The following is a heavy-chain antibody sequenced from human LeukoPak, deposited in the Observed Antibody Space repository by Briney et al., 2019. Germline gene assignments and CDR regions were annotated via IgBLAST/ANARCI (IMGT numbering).Heavy chain of an antibody. CDR3: ARRPDDY. Sequence: SETLSLTCAVSCYSIRSGYYWGWIRQPPGKGLEWIGSIYYSGSTYYSPSLMSRVTISVDSSKNQFSLKLSSVTASDTAVYYCARRPDDYWGQGTLVTVSS. CDR2: IYYSGST. J-gene: IGHJ4*02. CDR1: CYSIRSGYY. D-gene: IGHD1-14*01. V-gene: IGHV4-38-2*01.